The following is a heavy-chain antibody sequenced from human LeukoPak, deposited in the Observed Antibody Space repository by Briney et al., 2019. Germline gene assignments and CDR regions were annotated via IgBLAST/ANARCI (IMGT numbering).Heavy chain of an antibody. J-gene: IGHJ3*02. CDR2: ISVCGGGT. Sequence: GESLRLSCAASGFTFSSYAMSWVRQPPPKGLEWVSAISVCGGGTYYAASVKGRFTISIDNSKNTLYLQMNSVTAEDTAVYYCAKDSRYGEHEAFDIWGQGTMVTVSS. V-gene: IGHV3-23*01. D-gene: IGHD4-17*01. CDR3: AKDSRYGEHEAFDI. CDR1: GFTFSSYA.